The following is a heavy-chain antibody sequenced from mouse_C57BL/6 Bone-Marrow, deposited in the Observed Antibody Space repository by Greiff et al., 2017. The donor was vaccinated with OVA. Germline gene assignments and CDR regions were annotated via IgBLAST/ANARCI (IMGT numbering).Heavy chain of an antibody. Sequence: EVQVVESGAELVRPGASVKLSCTASGFNIKDDYMHWVKQRPEQGLEWIGWIDPENGDTEYASKFQGKATITADTSSNTAYLQLSSLTSEDTAVYYCTSEEGYWGQGTTLTVSS. CDR1: GFNIKDDY. CDR2: IDPENGDT. CDR3: TSEEGY. V-gene: IGHV14-4*01. J-gene: IGHJ2*01.